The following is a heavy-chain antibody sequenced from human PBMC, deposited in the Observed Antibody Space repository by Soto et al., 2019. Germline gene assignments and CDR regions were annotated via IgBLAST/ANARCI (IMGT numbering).Heavy chain of an antibody. V-gene: IGHV4-59*08. J-gene: IGHJ5*02. Sequence: SETLSLTCTVSGGSISSYYWSWIRQPPGKGLEWIGYIYFRGSTNYNPSVRSRVTLSVDTSKNQFSLKLSSVTAADTAVYYCARGGYNQPSYWFDPWGQGTLVTVSS. CDR2: IYFRGST. CDR1: GGSISSYY. CDR3: ARGGYNQPSYWFDP. D-gene: IGHD5-12*01.